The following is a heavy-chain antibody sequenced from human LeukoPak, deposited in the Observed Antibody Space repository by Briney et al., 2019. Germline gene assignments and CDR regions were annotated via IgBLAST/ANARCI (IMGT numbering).Heavy chain of an antibody. CDR1: GYTFTGYY. V-gene: IGHV1-2*02. J-gene: IGHJ4*02. D-gene: IGHD6-13*01. Sequence: ASVKVSCKASGYTFTGYYMHWVRQAPGQGLEWMGWINPNSGGTNYAQKFQGRVTMTRDTFISTAYMELSRLRSDDTAVYYCARDASPSIAAAGTSPDYWGQGTLVTVSS. CDR3: ARDASPSIAAAGTSPDY. CDR2: INPNSGGT.